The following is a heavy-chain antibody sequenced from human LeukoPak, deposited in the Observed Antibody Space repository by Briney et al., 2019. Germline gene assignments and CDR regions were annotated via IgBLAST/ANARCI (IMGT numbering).Heavy chain of an antibody. CDR1: GGSFSGYY. CDR2: IYYSGST. Sequence: SETLSLTCAVYGGSFSGYYWSWIRQPPGKGLEWIGYIYYSGSTNYNPSLKSRVTISVDTSKNQFSLKLSSVTAADTAVYYCARTVAGRYYYYGMDVWGQGTTVTVSS. J-gene: IGHJ6*02. CDR3: ARTVAGRYYYYGMDV. V-gene: IGHV4-59*08. D-gene: IGHD6-19*01.